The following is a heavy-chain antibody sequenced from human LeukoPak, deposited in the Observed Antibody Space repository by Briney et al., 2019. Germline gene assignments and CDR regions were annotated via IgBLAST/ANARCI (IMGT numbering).Heavy chain of an antibody. V-gene: IGHV3-23*01. CDR2: ISGSGGST. D-gene: IGHD5-12*01. CDR3: TKDLGNIVATIFGY. Sequence: GGSLRLSCAASGFTFSSYAMSWVRQAPGKGLEWVSAISGSGGSTYYADSVKGRFTISRDNSKNTLYLQMNSLRAEDTAVYYCTKDLGNIVATIFGYWGQGTLVTVSS. CDR1: GFTFSSYA. J-gene: IGHJ4*02.